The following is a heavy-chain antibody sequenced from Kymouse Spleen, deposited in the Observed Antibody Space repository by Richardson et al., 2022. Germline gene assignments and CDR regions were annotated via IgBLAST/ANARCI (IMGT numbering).Heavy chain of an antibody. CDR1: GFTFSDHY. V-gene: IGHV3-72*01. CDR2: TRNKANSYTT. D-gene: IGHD6-6*01. J-gene: IGHJ3*02. Sequence: EVQLVESGGGLVQPGGSLRLSCAASGFTFSDHYMDWVRQAPGKGLEWVGRTRNKANSYTTEYAASVKGRFTISRDDSKNSLYLQMNSLKTEDTAVYYCAREGTAMVREQLVRNAFDIWGQGTMVTVSS. CDR3: AREGTAMVREQLVRNAFDI.